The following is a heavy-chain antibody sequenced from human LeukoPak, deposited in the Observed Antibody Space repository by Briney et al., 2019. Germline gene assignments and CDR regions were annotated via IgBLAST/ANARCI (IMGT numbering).Heavy chain of an antibody. CDR2: ISSSSSTI. CDR1: VFTFISHS. CDR3: ARGPIAAAGRYYYYYMDV. V-gene: IGHV3-48*04. D-gene: IGHD6-13*01. Sequence: GGALRLSCATSVFTFISHSMNCVRQAPRKGLGWVSYISSSSSTIYYADSVKGRFTISRDNAKNSLYLQMNSLRAEDTAVYYCARGPIAAAGRYYYYYMDVWGKGTTVTVSS. J-gene: IGHJ6*03.